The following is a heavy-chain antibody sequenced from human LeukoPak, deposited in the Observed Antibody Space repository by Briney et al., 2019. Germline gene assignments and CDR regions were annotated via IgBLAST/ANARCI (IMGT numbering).Heavy chain of an antibody. V-gene: IGHV3-23*01. CDR2: ISGSGGST. Sequence: GGSLRLSCAASGFTFSSYAMSWVRQAPGKGLEWVSAISGSGGSTYYADSVEGRFTISRDNSRNTLYLQMNSLRAEDTAVYYCAKEYCSSTSCYENYYYGMDVWGQGTTVTVSS. CDR3: AKEYCSSTSCYENYYYGMDV. D-gene: IGHD2-2*01. J-gene: IGHJ6*02. CDR1: GFTFSSYA.